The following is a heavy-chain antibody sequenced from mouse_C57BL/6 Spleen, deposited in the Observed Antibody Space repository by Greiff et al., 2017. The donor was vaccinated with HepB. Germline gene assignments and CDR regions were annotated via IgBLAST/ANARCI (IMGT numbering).Heavy chain of an antibody. CDR1: GFSLTSYG. CDR2: IWSGGST. J-gene: IGHJ4*01. Sequence: SGPGLVQPSQSLSITCTVSGFSLTSYGVHWVRQSPGKGLEWLGVIWSGGSTDYNAAFISRLSISKDNSKSQVFFKMNSLQADDTAIYYCARIPDGYFSYAMDYWGQGTSVTVSS. CDR3: ARIPDGYFSYAMDY. D-gene: IGHD2-3*01. V-gene: IGHV2-2*01.